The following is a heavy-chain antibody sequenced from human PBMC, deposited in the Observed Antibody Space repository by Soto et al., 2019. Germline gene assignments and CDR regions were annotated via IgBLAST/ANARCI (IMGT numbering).Heavy chain of an antibody. V-gene: IGHV4-31*03. D-gene: IGHD5-18*01. CDR1: GCSISSGGYY. J-gene: IGHJ4*02. CDR3: ARLVDNYGHYYFDY. CDR2: IYYSGST. Sequence: SETLSLTCTVSGCSISSGGYYWSWIRQHPGKGLEWIGYIYYSGSTYYNPSLKSRVTISVDTSKNQFSLKLDSVTAADTAVYYCARLVDNYGHYYFDYWGQGILVTVS.